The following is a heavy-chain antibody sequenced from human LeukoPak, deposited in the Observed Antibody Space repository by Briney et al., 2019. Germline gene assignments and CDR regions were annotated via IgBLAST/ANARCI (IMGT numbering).Heavy chain of an antibody. J-gene: IGHJ4*02. V-gene: IGHV4-39*07. CDR3: ARDGDSSGWTRSDY. CDR1: GGSISSTTYY. D-gene: IGHD6-19*01. CDR2: IYYSGST. Sequence: SETLSLTCTVAGGSISSTTYYWGWIRQPPGKGLDWIGSIYYSGSTYYNPSLKSRFAISADRSKNPFSLKLSSVTAAPTAVYPCARDGDSSGWTRSDYWGQGTLVTVSS.